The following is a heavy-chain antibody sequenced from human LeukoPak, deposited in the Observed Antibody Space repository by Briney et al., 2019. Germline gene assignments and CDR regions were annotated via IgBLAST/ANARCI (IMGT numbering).Heavy chain of an antibody. D-gene: IGHD6-6*01. V-gene: IGHV5-51*01. J-gene: IGHJ6*02. CDR3: ARHLAARGPGYYYGMDV. CDR1: GYSFTNYW. CDR2: IYPSDSHT. Sequence: HGESLKISCKGSGYSFTNYWIGWVRQMPGKGLEWMGIIYPSDSHTTYSPSFQGQVTISADKSISTAYLQWSSLKASDTAMYYCARHLAARGPGYYYGMDVWGQGTTVTVSS.